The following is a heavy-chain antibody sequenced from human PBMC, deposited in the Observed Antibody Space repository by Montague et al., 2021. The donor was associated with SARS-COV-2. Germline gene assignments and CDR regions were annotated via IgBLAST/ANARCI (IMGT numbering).Heavy chain of an antibody. CDR2: INHSGST. CDR1: GGSFSGYY. D-gene: IGHD4-23*01. Sequence: SQTLSLTCAAYGGSFSGYYWSWIRQPPGKGLEWIGEINHSGSTNYNPSLKSRVTISVDTSKNQFSLKLSSVTAADTAVYYCARLRMTTVEKDAFDIWGQGTMVTVSS. V-gene: IGHV4-34*01. J-gene: IGHJ3*02. CDR3: ARLRMTTVEKDAFDI.